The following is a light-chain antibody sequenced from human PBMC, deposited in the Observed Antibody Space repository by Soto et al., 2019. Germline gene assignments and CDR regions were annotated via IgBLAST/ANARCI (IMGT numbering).Light chain of an antibody. CDR2: RSD. CDR1: DSNIGRNV. CDR3: AAWDDSLSGPYV. J-gene: IGLJ1*01. Sequence: QSVLTQPPSASGTPGQRATISCSGSDSNIGRNVVYWYQQLPGTAPKLLVYRSDQRPSGVPDRFSGSKSDTSASLAISGPRHEAEDESYCAAWDDSLSGPYVFGTVTKVTVL. V-gene: IGLV1-47*01.